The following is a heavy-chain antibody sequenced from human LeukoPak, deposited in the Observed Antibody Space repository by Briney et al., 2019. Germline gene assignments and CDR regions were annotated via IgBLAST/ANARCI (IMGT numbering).Heavy chain of an antibody. J-gene: IGHJ6*03. CDR1: SGSISSYY. V-gene: IGHV4-59*01. Sequence: SEALSLTCTVSSGSISSYYWSWIRQPPGKGLEWIGYIYYSGSTNYNPSLKSRVTISVDTSKNQFSLKLSSVTAADTAVYYCARTSTSGYDDYYYMDVWGKGTTVTVSS. CDR2: IYYSGST. D-gene: IGHD5-12*01. CDR3: ARTSTSGYDDYYYMDV.